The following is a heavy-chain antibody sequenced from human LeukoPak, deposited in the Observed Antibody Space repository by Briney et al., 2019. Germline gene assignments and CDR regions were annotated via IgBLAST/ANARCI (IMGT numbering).Heavy chain of an antibody. Sequence: SQTLSVTCIVCRGSIISGIYYGSWIPQPAEEGLEWIVRFYTSGSTNYNPSFKSRVTISEDKPKKHSSLKLSSVTAADTAVYYCARVLRPDPIPTDAFDIWGQGTMVSVSS. D-gene: IGHD2-15*01. CDR3: ARVLRPDPIPTDAFDI. V-gene: IGHV4-61*02. J-gene: IGHJ3*02. CDR1: RGSIISGIYY. CDR2: FYTSGST.